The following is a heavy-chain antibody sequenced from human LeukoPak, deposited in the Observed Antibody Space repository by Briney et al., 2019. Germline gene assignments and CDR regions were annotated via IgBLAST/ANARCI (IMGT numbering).Heavy chain of an antibody. D-gene: IGHD6-6*01. CDR3: ARDSSSSRGVVYWFDP. J-gene: IGHJ5*02. CDR1: GGSISIGGYY. Sequence: SETLSLTCTVSGGSISIGGYYWSWIRQHPGKGLEWIGYIYYSGSTYYNPSLKSRVTISVDTSKNQFSLKLSSVTAADTAVYYCARDSSSSRGVVYWFDPWGQGTLVTVSS. CDR2: IYYSGST. V-gene: IGHV4-31*03.